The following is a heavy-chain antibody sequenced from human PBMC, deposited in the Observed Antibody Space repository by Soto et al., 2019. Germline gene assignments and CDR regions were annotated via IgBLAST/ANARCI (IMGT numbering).Heavy chain of an antibody. V-gene: IGHV3-74*01. J-gene: IGHJ4*02. CDR1: GFPCTNYW. CDR3: ACWGHIVPVAPSDFDR. CDR2: ISPDGSDV. D-gene: IGHD2-8*02. Sequence: QVVESGGGLVPPGGSLRLSCAASGFPCTNYWMNWVRQTPGKGLMWVSRISPDGSDVGYADSVEGRFTVSRDNAKNTLYLQMHSLRAEDTAMYYCACWGHIVPVAPSDFDRWGQGTLVTGSS.